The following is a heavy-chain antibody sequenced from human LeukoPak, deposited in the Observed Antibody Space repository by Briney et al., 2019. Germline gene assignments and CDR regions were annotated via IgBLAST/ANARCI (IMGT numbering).Heavy chain of an antibody. CDR2: IYYSGST. CDR3: ARVGYSYGLDYFDY. Sequence: SETLSLTCTVSGGSISSSSYYWGWIRQPPGKGLEWIGSIYYSGSTYYNPSPKSRVTISVDTSKNQFSLKLSSVTAADTAVYYCARVGYSYGLDYFDYWGQGTLVTVSS. CDR1: GGSISSSSYY. D-gene: IGHD5-18*01. V-gene: IGHV4-39*07. J-gene: IGHJ4*02.